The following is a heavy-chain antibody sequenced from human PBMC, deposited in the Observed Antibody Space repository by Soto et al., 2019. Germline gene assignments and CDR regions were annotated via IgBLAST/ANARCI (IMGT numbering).Heavy chain of an antibody. Sequence: QVQLQESGPGLVKPSETLSLTCTVSGGSISSYYWSWIRQPPGKGLEWIGYIYYSGSTNYNPSLKSRVTISVDTSKNQFSLKLSSVTAADTAVYYCARFLAAGTVDYWGQGTLVTVSS. J-gene: IGHJ4*02. CDR1: GGSISSYY. CDR2: IYYSGST. V-gene: IGHV4-59*01. CDR3: ARFLAAGTVDY. D-gene: IGHD6-13*01.